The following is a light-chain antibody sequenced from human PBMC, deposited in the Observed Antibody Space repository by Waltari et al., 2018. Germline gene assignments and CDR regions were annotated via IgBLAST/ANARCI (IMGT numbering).Light chain of an antibody. CDR2: QAT. V-gene: IGKV1-5*03. CDR3: QQYNTYSWT. J-gene: IGKJ1*01. Sequence: DIQMTHSPSTLSASVGDGVTITCRASPGIGRWLAWYQQKPGKAPQLLMYQATSLERGVPSRFSGGGSGTEFTLTISSLQPDDFATYYCQQYNTYSWTFGQGTKVEIK. CDR1: PGIGRW.